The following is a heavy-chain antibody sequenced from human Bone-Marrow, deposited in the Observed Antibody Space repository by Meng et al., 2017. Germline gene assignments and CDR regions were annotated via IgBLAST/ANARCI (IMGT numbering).Heavy chain of an antibody. CDR1: GYTLSSDG. D-gene: IGHD2-8*01. Sequence: QGQLVQSGAEGKKPGASVKASCEASGYTLSSDGFSWVRQAPGQGLEWLGWINTYNGKTDYAQKFQGRITMTTDTSTSTAYMELRSLRSDDTAVYYCAREWSAPYFDYWGQGTLVTVSS. CDR3: AREWSAPYFDY. CDR2: INTYNGKT. J-gene: IGHJ4*02. V-gene: IGHV1-18*01.